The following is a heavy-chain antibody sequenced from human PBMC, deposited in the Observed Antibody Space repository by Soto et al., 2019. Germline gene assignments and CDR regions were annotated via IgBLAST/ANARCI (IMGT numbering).Heavy chain of an antibody. Sequence: QVQLQESGPGLVKPSQTLSLTCTVSGGSISSGIYYWSWIRQDPGTGLEWIGHIYYSGSTYYNPSLKSRVSISVDTSKNQFSLKLTSVTAAYTAVYYCARVARGRVVGATPPCFDYWGQGTLVTVSS. D-gene: IGHD1-26*01. CDR2: IYYSGST. J-gene: IGHJ4*02. CDR1: GGSISSGIYY. CDR3: ARVARGRVVGATPPCFDY. V-gene: IGHV4-31*03.